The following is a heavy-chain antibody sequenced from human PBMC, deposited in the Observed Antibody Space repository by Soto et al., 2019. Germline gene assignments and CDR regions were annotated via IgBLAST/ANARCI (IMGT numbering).Heavy chain of an antibody. D-gene: IGHD3-10*01. CDR3: ARGYLMVRGVTTFYYYYGMDV. J-gene: IGHJ6*02. Sequence: SETLSLTCTVSGGSISSSSYYWGWIRQPPGKGLEWIGSIYYSGSTYYNPSLKSRVTISVDTSKNQFSLKLSSVTAADTAVYYCARGYLMVRGVTTFYYYYGMDVWVQGTTVT. V-gene: IGHV4-39*01. CDR2: IYYSGST. CDR1: GGSISSSSYY.